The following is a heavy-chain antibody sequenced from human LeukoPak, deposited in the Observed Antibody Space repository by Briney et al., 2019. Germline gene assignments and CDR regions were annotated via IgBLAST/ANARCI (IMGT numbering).Heavy chain of an antibody. D-gene: IGHD3-16*01. V-gene: IGHV3-21*01. J-gene: IGHJ3*02. CDR1: GFTVSSNY. CDR2: ISSSSSYI. CDR3: ARVGLRLGELDAFDI. Sequence: PGGSLRLSCAASGFTVSSNYMNWVRQAPGKGLEWVSSISSSSSYIYYADSVKGRFTISRDNAKNSLYLQMNSLRAEDTAVYYCARVGLRLGELDAFDIWGQGTMVTVSS.